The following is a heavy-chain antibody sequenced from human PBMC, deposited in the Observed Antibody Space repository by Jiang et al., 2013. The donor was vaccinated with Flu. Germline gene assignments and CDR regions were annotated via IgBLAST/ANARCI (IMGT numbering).Heavy chain of an antibody. D-gene: IGHD3-22*01. V-gene: IGHV6-1*01. CDR1: GDSVSSNSAA. Sequence: TCAISGDSVSSNSAAWNWIRQSPSRGLEWLGRTYYRSKWYNDYAVSVKSRITINPDTSKNQFSLQLNSVTPEDTAVYYCARTPTYYYDSSGYSLNGNDAFDIWGQGTMVTVSS. CDR3: ARTPTYYYDSSGYSLNGNDAFDI. J-gene: IGHJ3*02. CDR2: TYYRSKWYN.